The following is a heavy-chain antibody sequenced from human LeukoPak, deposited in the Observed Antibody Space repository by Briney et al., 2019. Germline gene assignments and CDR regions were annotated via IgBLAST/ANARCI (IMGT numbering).Heavy chain of an antibody. D-gene: IGHD3-22*01. CDR2: IYNSGST. J-gene: IGHJ4*02. CDR3: ARREYYDSSGYR. CDR1: GGSISSSSYY. Sequence: PSETLSLTCTVSGGSISSSSYYWGWIRQPLGKGLEWIGSIYNSGSTYYNPSLKSRVTISVDTSKNQFSLKLSSVTAADTAVYFCARREYYDSSGYRWGQGTLVTVSS. V-gene: IGHV4-39*01.